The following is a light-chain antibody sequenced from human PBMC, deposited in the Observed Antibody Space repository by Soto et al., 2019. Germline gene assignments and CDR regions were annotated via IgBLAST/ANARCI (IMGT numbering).Light chain of an antibody. CDR2: DVS. V-gene: IGLV2-14*03. CDR1: SSDIGAFNY. CDR3: SSYAATNTVL. J-gene: IGLJ2*01. Sequence: QSALAQPASVSGSPRQSITISCTGTSSDIGAFNYASWYQQHPGDAPKLLIFDVSDRPSGISVRFSASKSGNTASLTISGLQSEDEAHYFCSSYAATNTVLFGGGTKLTVL.